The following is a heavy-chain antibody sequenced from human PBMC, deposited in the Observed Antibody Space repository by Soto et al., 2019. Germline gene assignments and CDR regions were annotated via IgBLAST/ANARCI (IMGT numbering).Heavy chain of an antibody. D-gene: IGHD5-18*01. Sequence: GESLRPSCAASGCTVSSYYMSWVRQAPGKGLEWVSVIYSGGSTYYADSVKGRFTISRDNSKNTLYLQMNSLRAEDTAVYYCARDVSRYKNYYYYYMDVWGKGTTVTVSS. J-gene: IGHJ6*03. CDR1: GCTVSSYY. CDR2: IYSGGST. CDR3: ARDVSRYKNYYYYYMDV. V-gene: IGHV3-66*01.